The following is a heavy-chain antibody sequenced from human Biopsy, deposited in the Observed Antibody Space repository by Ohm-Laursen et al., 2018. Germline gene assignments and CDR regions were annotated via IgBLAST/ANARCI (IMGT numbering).Heavy chain of an antibody. V-gene: IGHV4-59*07. D-gene: IGHD6-19*01. J-gene: IGHJ4*02. CDR3: ARGMRSSGWPYFDS. Sequence: SDTLSLTCTVSGDSISSYYWSWIRQPPGQGLQWIGYVYYTGSTDYNPSLQSRVTMSVDMPKNQFSLKLSSVTAADTAIYYCARGMRSSGWPYFDSWGQGTLVTVSS. CDR2: VYYTGST. CDR1: GDSISSYY.